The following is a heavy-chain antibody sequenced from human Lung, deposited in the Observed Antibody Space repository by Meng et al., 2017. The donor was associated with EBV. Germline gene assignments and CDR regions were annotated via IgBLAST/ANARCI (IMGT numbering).Heavy chain of an antibody. D-gene: IGHD6-19*01. Sequence: QLHLQESGSGLVKPSQTLSLTCTASGGSVDSGAYYWSWIRQRPGKGLEWIGYIYYSGSTFYTPSLKSRATLSVDTSKNQFSLKLNSVTAADTAVYYCARLRLVWMFDYWGQGALVTVSS. CDR2: IYYSGST. J-gene: IGHJ4*02. V-gene: IGHV4-31*03. CDR3: ARLRLVWMFDY. CDR1: GGSVDSGAYY.